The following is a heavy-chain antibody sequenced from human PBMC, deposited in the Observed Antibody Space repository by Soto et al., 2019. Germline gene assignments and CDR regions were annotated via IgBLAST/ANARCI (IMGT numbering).Heavy chain of an antibody. CDR2: ISFDGSNK. CDR3: AKAGTIARTGTTPRAFDV. D-gene: IGHD1-1*01. V-gene: IGHV3-30*18. CDR1: GFMFNAYG. J-gene: IGHJ3*01. Sequence: QVQLVESGGGVVQPGRSLRLSCEASGFMFNAYGMHWVRQAPGKGLEWVAVISFDGSNKYYAESVKGRFTISRDNSKNTVYLEMLSLRPEDTAVFYCAKAGTIARTGTTPRAFDVWGQGTMVTVSS.